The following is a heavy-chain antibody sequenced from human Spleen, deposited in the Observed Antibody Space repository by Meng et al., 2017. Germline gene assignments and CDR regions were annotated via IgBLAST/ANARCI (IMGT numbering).Heavy chain of an antibody. J-gene: IGHJ5*02. CDR2: VYDGGYT. Sequence: QVQLQQWGAGLLKPSETLSLTCTVYGGSFSAHYWSWLRQPLGEGLEWIGEVYDGGYTKYNPALKSRVTISGDTSKNEVSLKVNSVTAADTAVYYCARNRYDSSAHVFDPWGQGTLVTVSS. CDR1: GGSFSAHY. V-gene: IGHV4-34*01. D-gene: IGHD3-22*01. CDR3: ARNRYDSSAHVFDP.